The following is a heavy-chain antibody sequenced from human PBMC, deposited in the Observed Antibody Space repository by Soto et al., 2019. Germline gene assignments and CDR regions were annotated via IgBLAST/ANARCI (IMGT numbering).Heavy chain of an antibody. J-gene: IGHJ4*02. Sequence: SGPTLVNPTQTLTLTCTFSGFSLNTDRMCVSWIRQSPGTALEWLARIDWDDDKYYSTSLKTRLIMSKDTSKNQVVLRMTNMDPVDTGTYECAPTNPSIGLFDYWGRGTLVTVSS. CDR2: IDWDDDK. CDR1: GFSLNTDRMC. V-gene: IGHV2-70*11. CDR3: APTNPSIGLFDY. D-gene: IGHD3-10*01.